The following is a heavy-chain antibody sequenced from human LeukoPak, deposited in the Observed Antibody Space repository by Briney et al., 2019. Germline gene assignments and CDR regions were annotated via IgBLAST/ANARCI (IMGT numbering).Heavy chain of an antibody. J-gene: IGHJ4*02. D-gene: IGHD6-6*01. CDR3: AKDTSIVERRRGGYFDY. Sequence: GGSLRLSCAASGFSFSSFGLHWVRQAPGKGLEWVAFIRYDGSKKYYPDSVKGRFTISRDNSKNTLYLQMNSLRPEDTAVYYCAKDTSIVERRRGGYFDYWGQGTLVTVSS. CDR2: IRYDGSKK. CDR1: GFSFSSFG. V-gene: IGHV3-30*02.